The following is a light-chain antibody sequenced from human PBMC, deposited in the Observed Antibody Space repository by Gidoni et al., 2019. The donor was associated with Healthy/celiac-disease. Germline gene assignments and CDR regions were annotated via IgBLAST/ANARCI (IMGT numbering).Light chain of an antibody. CDR2: EVS. CDR3: SSYAGSNNLGL. J-gene: IGLJ3*02. Sequence: QSALTQPPSASGSPGQSVTISCTGTSNDVGYYNYVSWYQQHPGNAPKIMIYEVSKRPSGVPDRFAGSKSGNTASLTVSGLQAEDEADYYCSSYAGSNNLGLFGGGTKLTVL. V-gene: IGLV2-8*01. CDR1: SNDVGYYNY.